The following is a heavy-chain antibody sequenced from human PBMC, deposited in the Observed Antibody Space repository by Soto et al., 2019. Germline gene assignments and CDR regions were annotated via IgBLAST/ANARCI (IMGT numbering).Heavy chain of an antibody. CDR2: IYYSGST. J-gene: IGHJ6*02. CDR3: ARDVTSLYFSGGSCYSGYYYYGMDV. D-gene: IGHD2-15*01. V-gene: IGHV4-30-4*01. CDR1: GGSISSGDYY. Sequence: QVQLQESGPGLVKPSQTLSLTCTVSGGSISSGDYYWSWIRQPPGKGLEWIGYIYYSGSTYYNPSLRSRVTISGDTSKNQFSRKLSSVTAADTAVYYCARDVTSLYFSGGSCYSGYYYYGMDVWGQGTTVTVSS.